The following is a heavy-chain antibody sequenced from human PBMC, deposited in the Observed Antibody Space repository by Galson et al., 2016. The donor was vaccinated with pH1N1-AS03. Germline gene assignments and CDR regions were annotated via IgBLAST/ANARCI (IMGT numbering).Heavy chain of an antibody. D-gene: IGHD6-19*01. J-gene: IGHJ4*02. CDR2: IYHSGNT. V-gene: IGHV4-38-2*02. CDR1: GYSIIFGHY. CDR3: ARVGVAGIPTYFDN. Sequence: LSLTCSVSGYSIIFGHYWGWIRQPPGKGLEWIASIYHSGNTHYNSSLKSRLAISVDTSKNQFSLRLSSVTAADTAVYYCARVGVAGIPTYFDNWGKGTLVSVSS.